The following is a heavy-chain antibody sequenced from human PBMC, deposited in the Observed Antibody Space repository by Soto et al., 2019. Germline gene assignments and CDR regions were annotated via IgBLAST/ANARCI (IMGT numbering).Heavy chain of an antibody. Sequence: GGSLRLSCAASGFTFSSYGMHWVRQAPGKGLEWVAVIRYDGSNKYYADSVKGRFTISRDNSKNTLYLQMNSLRAEDTAVYYCAKDLVWGSSWYGSQGTLVTVSS. V-gene: IGHV3-33*06. CDR3: AKDLVWGSSWY. CDR2: IRYDGSNK. J-gene: IGHJ4*02. CDR1: GFTFSSYG. D-gene: IGHD6-13*01.